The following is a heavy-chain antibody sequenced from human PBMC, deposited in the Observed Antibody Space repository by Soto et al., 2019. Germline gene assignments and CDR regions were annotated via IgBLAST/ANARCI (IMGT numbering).Heavy chain of an antibody. CDR1: GFTFSNYA. V-gene: IGHV3-30-3*01. Sequence: QVQLVESGGGVVQPGRSLRFSCAASGFTFSNYAMHWVRQAPGKGLEWVTVVSYDGGNKFYADSVKGRFTISRDNSKNTLYLQMNNLRAEDTAVYYCARDDWFNPWGEGTLVTVSS. CDR3: ARDDWFNP. CDR2: VSYDGGNK. J-gene: IGHJ5*02.